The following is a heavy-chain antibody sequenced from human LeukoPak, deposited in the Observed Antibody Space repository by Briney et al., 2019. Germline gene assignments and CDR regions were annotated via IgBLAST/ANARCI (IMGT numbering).Heavy chain of an antibody. V-gene: IGHV3-23*01. CDR3: AKALSSGWYWDNWFDP. D-gene: IGHD6-19*01. CDR1: GFTFSSYA. CDR2: ISGSGGST. J-gene: IGHJ5*02. Sequence: GGSLRLSCAASGFTFSSYAMSWVRQAPGKGLEWVSAISGSGGSTYYADSVKGRFTISRDNPKNTLYLQMNSLRAEDTAVYYCAKALSSGWYWDNWFDPWGQGTLVTVSS.